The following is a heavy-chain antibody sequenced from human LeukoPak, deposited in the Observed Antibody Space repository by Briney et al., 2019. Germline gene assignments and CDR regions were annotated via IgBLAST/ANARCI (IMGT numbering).Heavy chain of an antibody. V-gene: IGHV4-59*01. CDR1: GGSISSYY. D-gene: IGHD5-18*01. CDR2: IYYSGST. CDR3: ASVDTAMVIGY. Sequence: PSETLSLTCTVSGGSISSYYWSWIRQPPGKGLEWIGYIYYSGSTNYNPSLKSRVTISVDTSKNQFSLKLSSVTAADTAVYYCASVDTAMVIGYWGQGTLVTVSS. J-gene: IGHJ4*02.